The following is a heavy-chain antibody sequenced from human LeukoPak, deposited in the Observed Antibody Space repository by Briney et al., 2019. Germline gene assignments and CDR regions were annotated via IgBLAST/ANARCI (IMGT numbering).Heavy chain of an antibody. V-gene: IGHV1-2*02. D-gene: IGHD6-6*01. CDR1: GYTFTGYY. CDR3: ARGGKYSISSGGTLYY. Sequence: GASVKVSCKASGYTFTGYYMHWVRQAPGQGLEWMGWINPNSGGTNYAQKFQGRVTMTRDTSISTAYMELSRLRSDDTAVYYCARGGKYSISSGGTLYYWGQGTLVTVSS. J-gene: IGHJ4*02. CDR2: INPNSGGT.